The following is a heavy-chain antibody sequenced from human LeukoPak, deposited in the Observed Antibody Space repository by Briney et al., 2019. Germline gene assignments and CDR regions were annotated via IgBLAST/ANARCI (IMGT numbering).Heavy chain of an antibody. D-gene: IGHD6-6*01. CDR1: GYTFTSYG. CDR2: ISAYNGNT. J-gene: IGHJ5*02. CDR3: ARDFTKAARPNWFDP. V-gene: IGHV1-18*01. Sequence: ASVKVSCKASGYTFTSYGISWVRQAPGQGLEWMGWISAYNGNTNYAQKLQGRVTMTTDTSTSTAYMELRSLRSDDTAVYYCARDFTKAARPNWFDPWGQGTLVTVSS.